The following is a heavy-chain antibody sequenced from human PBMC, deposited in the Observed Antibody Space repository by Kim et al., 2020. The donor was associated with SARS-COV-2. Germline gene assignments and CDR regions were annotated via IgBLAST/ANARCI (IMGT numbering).Heavy chain of an antibody. CDR3: ARGGYYGSGSSRFDY. CDR1: GVSFSGYY. V-gene: IGHV4-34*01. D-gene: IGHD3-10*01. Sequence: SETLSLTCAVYGVSFSGYYWSWIRQPPGKGLEWIGEINHSGSTNYNPSLKSRVTISVDTSKNQFSLKLSSVTAADTAVYYCARGGYYGSGSSRFDYWGQGTLVTVSS. J-gene: IGHJ4*02. CDR2: INHSGST.